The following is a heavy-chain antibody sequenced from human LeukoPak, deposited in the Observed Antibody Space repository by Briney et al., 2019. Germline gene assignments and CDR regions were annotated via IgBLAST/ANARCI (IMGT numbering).Heavy chain of an antibody. V-gene: IGHV1-18*01. CDR2: ISAYNGNT. CDR1: GYTFTSYG. Sequence: ASVKVSCKASGYTFTSYGISWVRQAPGQGLEWMGWISAYNGNTNYAQKLQGRVTMTTDTSTSTAYLELRSLRSDDTAVYYCARDPPEYYYDSSGYAFDIWGQGTMVTVSS. D-gene: IGHD3-22*01. CDR3: ARDPPEYYYDSSGYAFDI. J-gene: IGHJ3*02.